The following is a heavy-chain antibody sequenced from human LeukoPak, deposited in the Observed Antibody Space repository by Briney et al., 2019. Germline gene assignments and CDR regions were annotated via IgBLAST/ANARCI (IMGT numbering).Heavy chain of an antibody. Sequence: GGSLRLSCAVSGFIVNTYYMSWVRQAPGKGLEWVSIIYSDGSTYYAGSVKGRFTISRDTSKNTLFLQMNSLRAEDTAVYYCARIYSGSHYSWGQGTLVTISS. J-gene: IGHJ4*02. CDR2: IYSDGST. V-gene: IGHV3-53*01. CDR1: GFIVNTYY. CDR3: ARIYSGSHYS. D-gene: IGHD1-26*01.